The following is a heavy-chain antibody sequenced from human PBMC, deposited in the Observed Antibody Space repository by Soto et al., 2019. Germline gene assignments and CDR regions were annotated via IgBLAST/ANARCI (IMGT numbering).Heavy chain of an antibody. D-gene: IGHD3-10*01. V-gene: IGHV4-31*03. CDR3: ARADGSGSYYNPRISMDV. CDR1: GGSISSGDYY. CDR2: IYYSGST. Sequence: SETLSLTCTVSGGSISSGDYYWSWIRQHPGKGLEWIGYIYYSGSTYYNPSLKSRVTISVDTSKNQFSLKLTSVTAADTAVYYCARADGSGSYYNPRISMDVWGQGTTVTVSS. J-gene: IGHJ6*02.